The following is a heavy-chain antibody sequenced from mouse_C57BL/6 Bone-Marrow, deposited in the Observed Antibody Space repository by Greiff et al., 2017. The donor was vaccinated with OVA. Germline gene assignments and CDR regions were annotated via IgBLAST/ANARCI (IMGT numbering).Heavy chain of an antibody. J-gene: IGHJ2*01. CDR2: IDPSDSET. Sequence: QVQLQQPGAELVRPGSSVKLSCKASGYTFTSYWMHWVKQRPIQGLEWIGNIDPSDSETHYNQKFKDKATLTVDKSSSTAYIQLSSLTSEDSAVYYCARYDCYDFDYWGQGTTLTVSS. V-gene: IGHV1-52*01. CDR1: GYTFTSYW. D-gene: IGHD2-3*01. CDR3: ARYDCYDFDY.